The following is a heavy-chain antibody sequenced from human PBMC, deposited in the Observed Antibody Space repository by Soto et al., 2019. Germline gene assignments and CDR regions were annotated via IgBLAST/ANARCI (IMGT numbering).Heavy chain of an antibody. CDR2: ISGSGGST. D-gene: IGHD4-17*01. CDR1: GFTFSSYA. Sequence: GGSLRLSCAASGFTFSSYAMSWVRQAPGKGLEWVSAISGSGGSTYYADSVKGRFTISRDNSKNTLYLQMNSLRAEDTAVYYCARAPYAAFDAFDIWGQGTMVTVSS. CDR3: ARAPYAAFDAFDI. J-gene: IGHJ3*02. V-gene: IGHV3-23*01.